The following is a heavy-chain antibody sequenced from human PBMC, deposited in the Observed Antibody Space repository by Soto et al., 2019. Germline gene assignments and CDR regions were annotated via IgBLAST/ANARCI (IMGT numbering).Heavy chain of an antibody. CDR1: GYTFTNYP. CDR2: INVGNGDT. V-gene: IGHV1-3*01. CDR3: ARAHKIQLWLFDY. D-gene: IGHD5-18*01. J-gene: IGHJ4*02. Sequence: ASVKVSCKASGYTFTNYPIHWVRQAPGQGLEWMGWINVGNGDTKYSQKYQGRVTLTRDTSASTAYMELSSLGSEDTAVYHCARAHKIQLWLFDYWGQGTLVTVSS.